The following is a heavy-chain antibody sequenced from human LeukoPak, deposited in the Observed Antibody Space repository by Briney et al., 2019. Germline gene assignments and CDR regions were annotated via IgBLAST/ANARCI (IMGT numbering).Heavy chain of an antibody. J-gene: IGHJ3*02. CDR1: GGSISSSIYY. D-gene: IGHD4-23*01. Sequence: PSETLSLTCIVSGGSISSSIYYWGWIRQPPGKGLEWIGSIYYSGSTYYNPSLKSRVTISVDTSKNQFSLKLSSVTAADTAVYYCARRRDFYGGNANDAFDIWGQGTMVTVSS. CDR3: ARRRDFYGGNANDAFDI. CDR2: IYYSGST. V-gene: IGHV4-39*01.